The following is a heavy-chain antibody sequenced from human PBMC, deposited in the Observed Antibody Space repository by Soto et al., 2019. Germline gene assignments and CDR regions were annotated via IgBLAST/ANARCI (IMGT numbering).Heavy chain of an antibody. Sequence: QVQLVESGGGVVQPGRSLRLSCAASGFTFSSYGVHWVRKAPSRGLEWVAVISDDGTRKHYGDSVKGRFTISRDNSQNTLYLQMNSLRDEDTGVYYCVKDRRTEAYGMEVWGQGTTVTVSS. CDR3: VKDRRTEAYGMEV. D-gene: IGHD2-21*01. J-gene: IGHJ6*02. CDR1: GFTFSSYG. CDR2: ISDDGTRK. V-gene: IGHV3-30*18.